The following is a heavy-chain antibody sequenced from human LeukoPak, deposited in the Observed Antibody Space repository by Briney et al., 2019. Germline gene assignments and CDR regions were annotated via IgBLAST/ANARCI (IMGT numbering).Heavy chain of an antibody. Sequence: PGRSLRLSCAASGFTFSSYAMHWVRQAPGKGLEWVANIKQDGSEKYYVDSVKGRFTISRDNAKNSLYLQMNSLRAEDTAVYYCAREYSSSWQLYYFDYWGQGTLVTVSS. D-gene: IGHD6-13*01. J-gene: IGHJ4*02. CDR2: IKQDGSEK. CDR3: AREYSSSWQLYYFDY. V-gene: IGHV3-7*01. CDR1: GFTFSSYA.